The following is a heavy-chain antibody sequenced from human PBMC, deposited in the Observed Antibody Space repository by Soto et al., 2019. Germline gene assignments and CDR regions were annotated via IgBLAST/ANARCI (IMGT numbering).Heavy chain of an antibody. CDR1: GGSISSGGYY. V-gene: IGHV4-31*03. CDR2: IYYSGTTYYT. J-gene: IGHJ4*02. Sequence: QVQLQESGPGLVKPSQTLFLTCTVSGGSISSGGYYWSWIRQHPGKGLEWIGYIYYSGTTYYTYYNPSLKSRVTISVDTSKNQFSLKLSSVTAADTAVYYCAREPLTWGQGTLVTVSS. CDR3: AREPLT.